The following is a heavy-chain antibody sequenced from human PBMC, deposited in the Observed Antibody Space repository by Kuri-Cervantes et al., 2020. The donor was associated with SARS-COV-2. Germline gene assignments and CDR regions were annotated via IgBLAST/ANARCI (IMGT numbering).Heavy chain of an antibody. Sequence: GGSLRLSCAASGFTSSNYGMHWVRRVPGKGLEWVAFSRYDGSIKYYADSVKGRFTISRDNSKNTLYLQMNSLRAEDTAVYYCAKDQGDSYGISYFDYWGQGTLVTVSS. V-gene: IGHV3-30*02. D-gene: IGHD5-18*01. CDR3: AKDQGDSYGISYFDY. J-gene: IGHJ4*02. CDR1: GFTSSNYG. CDR2: SRYDGSIK.